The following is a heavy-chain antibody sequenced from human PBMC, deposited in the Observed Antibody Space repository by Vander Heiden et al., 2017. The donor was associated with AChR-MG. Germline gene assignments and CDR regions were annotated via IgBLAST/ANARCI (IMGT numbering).Heavy chain of an antibody. D-gene: IGHD2-8*01. Sequence: QVQLVQSGAEVKKPGASVKVSCKASGYTFTSYGISWVRQAPGQGLEWMGWISAYNGNTNYAQKLQGRVTMTTDTSTSTAYMELRSLRSDDTAVYYCARGQYCTNGVCYWSTGAYYYYMDVWGKGTTVTVSS. CDR1: GYTFTSYG. V-gene: IGHV1-18*01. CDR3: ARGQYCTNGVCYWSTGAYYYYMDV. J-gene: IGHJ6*03. CDR2: ISAYNGNT.